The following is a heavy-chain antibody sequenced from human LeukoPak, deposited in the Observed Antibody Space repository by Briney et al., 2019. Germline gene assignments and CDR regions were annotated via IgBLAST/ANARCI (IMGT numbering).Heavy chain of an antibody. J-gene: IGHJ4*02. CDR2: ISYDGNNI. CDR1: GFTFSSSA. CDR3: AKGSAVGDY. D-gene: IGHD1-26*01. Sequence: GGSLRLSCAASGFTFSSSAMHWVRQAPGKGLEWVAVISYDGNNIYYADSVKGRFTISRDNSKNTLYLQMNSLRAEDTAVYYCAKGSAVGDYWGQGTLVTVSS. V-gene: IGHV3-30*04.